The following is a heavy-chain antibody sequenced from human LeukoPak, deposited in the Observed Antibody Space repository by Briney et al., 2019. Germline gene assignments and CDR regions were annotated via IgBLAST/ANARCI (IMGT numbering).Heavy chain of an antibody. CDR2: IYYSGST. Sequence: SETLSLTCTVSGGSISSSSFYWGWIRQPPGKGLEWIGSIYYSGSTYSNPSLTHYNPSLKSRVLTSVDTSKNQFSLKLSSVTAADTAVYYCVKSWGPEDWFDPWGQGTLVTVSS. CDR1: GGSISSSSFY. V-gene: IGHV4-39*01. CDR3: VKSWGPEDWFDP. D-gene: IGHD3-16*01. J-gene: IGHJ5*02.